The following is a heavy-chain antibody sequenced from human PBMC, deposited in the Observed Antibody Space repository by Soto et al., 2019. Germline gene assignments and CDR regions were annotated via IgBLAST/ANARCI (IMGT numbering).Heavy chain of an antibody. CDR2: INHDGSKT. Sequence: SGGSLRFSCAASKFSFSSYWMHWVRQVPGKGPAWVSRINHDGSKTEYADSVKGRFTISRDNTKNTLYLQMNSLRVEDTAMYYCVREPWGFSGTWYDYWGQGTLVTVSS. CDR1: KFSFSSYW. J-gene: IGHJ4*02. V-gene: IGHV3-74*01. CDR3: VREPWGFSGTWYDY. D-gene: IGHD6-13*01.